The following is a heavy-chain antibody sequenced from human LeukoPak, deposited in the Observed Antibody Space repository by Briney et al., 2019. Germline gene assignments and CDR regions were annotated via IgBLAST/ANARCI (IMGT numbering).Heavy chain of an antibody. CDR1: GFTFSSYW. J-gene: IGHJ4*02. D-gene: IGHD2-2*01. V-gene: IGHV3-7*01. CDR3: ARDFEDATAMLLFDY. Sequence: GGSLRLSCAASGFTFSSYWMSWVRQAPGKGLEWVANIKQDGSEKYYVDSVKGRFTISRDNAKNSLYLQMNSLRAEDTAVYYCARDFEDATAMLLFDYWGQGTLVTVSS. CDR2: IKQDGSEK.